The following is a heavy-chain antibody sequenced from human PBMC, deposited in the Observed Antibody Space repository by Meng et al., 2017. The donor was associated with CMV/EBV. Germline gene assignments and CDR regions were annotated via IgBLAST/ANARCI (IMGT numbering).Heavy chain of an antibody. V-gene: IGHV4-34*01. CDR2: INHSGST. CDR1: GGSVSGYY. J-gene: IGHJ5*02. Sequence: GSLRLSCAVYGGSVSGYYWSWIRQPPGKGLEWIGEINHSGSTNYNPSLKSRVTISVDTSKNQFSLKLSSVTAADTAVYYCARVGGYSSSWSRFGRGNWFDPWGQGTLVTVSS. D-gene: IGHD6-13*01. CDR3: ARVGGYSSSWSRFGRGNWFDP.